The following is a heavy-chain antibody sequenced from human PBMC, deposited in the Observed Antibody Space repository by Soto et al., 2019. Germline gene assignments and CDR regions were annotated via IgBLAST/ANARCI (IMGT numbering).Heavy chain of an antibody. J-gene: IGHJ4*01. CDR1: GFTFSSSI. CDR3: ANRGHYFFDY. Sequence: QPGGSLRLSCAASGFTFSSSIMSWVRQAPGKGLEWVSTFGGTSGNTYFADSVKGRFTISRDNSKNTLYPQMSSLRTEDTAVYYCANRGHYFFDYWAQRILVTGSS. D-gene: IGHD3-3*01. V-gene: IGHV3-23*01. CDR2: FGGTSGNT.